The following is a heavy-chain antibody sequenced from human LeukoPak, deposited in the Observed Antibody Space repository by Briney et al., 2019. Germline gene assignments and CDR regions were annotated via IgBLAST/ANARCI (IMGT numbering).Heavy chain of an antibody. CDR1: GYTFTSYE. CDR3: ARGSCTLTSGYNMDY. V-gene: IGHV1-8*01. CDR2: MNPNSGNT. Sequence: ASVKVSCKASGYTFTSYEINWVRQASGQGLEWMGWMNPNSGNTGYAQEVQGRVTMTRNTSISTAYMELSSLRSEDTAVYYCARGSCTLTSGYNMDYWGQGTLVTVSS. D-gene: IGHD3-3*01. J-gene: IGHJ4*02.